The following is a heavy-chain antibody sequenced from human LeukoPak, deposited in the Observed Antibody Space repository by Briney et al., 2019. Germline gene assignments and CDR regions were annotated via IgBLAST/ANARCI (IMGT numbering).Heavy chain of an antibody. CDR2: IYHSGST. CDR3: ALEGDFWVDGTGYFYGLNV. D-gene: IGHD3-3*01. Sequence: PSQTLSLTCAVSGGSISSGGYSWSWIRQPPGKGLEWIGYIYHSGSTYYNPSLKSRVTISVDTSKNQFSLKLSSVTAADTAVYYCALEGDFWVDGTGYFYGLNVWGQGTTVTVSS. V-gene: IGHV4-30-2*01. J-gene: IGHJ6*02. CDR1: GGSISSGGYS.